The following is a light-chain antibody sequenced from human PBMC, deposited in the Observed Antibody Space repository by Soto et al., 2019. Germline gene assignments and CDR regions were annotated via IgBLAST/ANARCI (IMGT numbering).Light chain of an antibody. Sequence: EIVLTQSPATLSVSPGERVTLSCRASESVDINLAWYQQKPGQAPRLLIYGASTRATDMPGTFSGRGSGTEFTLTIGSLQSEDFAVYYCQQYKNWPRTFGQGTKVDIK. V-gene: IGKV3-15*01. CDR2: GAS. CDR1: ESVDIN. J-gene: IGKJ1*01. CDR3: QQYKNWPRT.